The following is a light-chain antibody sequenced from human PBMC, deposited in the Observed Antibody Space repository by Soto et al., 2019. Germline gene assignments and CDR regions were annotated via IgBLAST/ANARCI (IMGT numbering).Light chain of an antibody. J-gene: IGKJ1*01. V-gene: IGKV3-15*01. CDR2: GAS. CDR3: HQYNGWPRT. Sequence: EIVITQSPATLSVSPGERATLSCRASQSVSSNLAWYQQKPGQAPRLLIYGASTRATGIPARFSGSGSGTEFTLTITSLQSEDFAVYYCHQYNGWPRTFGQGTKVDIK. CDR1: QSVSSN.